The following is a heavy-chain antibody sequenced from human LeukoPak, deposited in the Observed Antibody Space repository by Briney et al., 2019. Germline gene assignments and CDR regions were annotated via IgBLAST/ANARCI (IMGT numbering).Heavy chain of an antibody. J-gene: IGHJ3*02. V-gene: IGHV4-39*07. Sequence: PSETLSLTCSVSRGSISSPNYYWGWIRQAPGKGLEWIGNIYYSGATYYNPSLPSLKSRVTILIDTSKNQFSLRLRSLTAADTAVYYCARIPMIDYGDAFDIWGQGTMLTVSS. CDR2: IYYSGAT. CDR1: RGSISSPNYY. CDR3: ARIPMIDYGDAFDI. D-gene: IGHD4-17*01.